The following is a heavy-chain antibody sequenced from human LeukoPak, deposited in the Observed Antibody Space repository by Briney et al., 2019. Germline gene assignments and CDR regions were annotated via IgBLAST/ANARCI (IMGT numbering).Heavy chain of an antibody. CDR2: IKQDGSEK. Sequence: GGSLRLSCAASGFTFSTYWMSWVRQAPGKGLEWLANIKQDGSEKYYVDSVKGRFTISRDNAKNSLYLQMNSLRAEDTAVYYCARDAYYYDSTGYYPTPTDYWGQGTLVTVSS. J-gene: IGHJ4*02. CDR3: ARDAYYYDSTGYYPTPTDY. V-gene: IGHV3-7*01. D-gene: IGHD3-22*01. CDR1: GFTFSTYW.